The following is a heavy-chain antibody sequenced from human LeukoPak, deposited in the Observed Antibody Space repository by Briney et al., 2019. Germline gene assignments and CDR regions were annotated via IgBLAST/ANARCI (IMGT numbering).Heavy chain of an antibody. Sequence: PGGSLILSGAASGFTFSSYAMSWGRQAPGKGLEWVSVICGSGAITYYADSVRGRFTISRNNSKNLQYLQKNSMRAEDTAVYYCAKDRNGYIGYDLDYWGQGTLVTVPS. CDR2: ICGSGAIT. J-gene: IGHJ4*02. CDR3: AKDRNGYIGYDLDY. CDR1: GFTFSSYA. V-gene: IGHV3-23*01. D-gene: IGHD5-12*01.